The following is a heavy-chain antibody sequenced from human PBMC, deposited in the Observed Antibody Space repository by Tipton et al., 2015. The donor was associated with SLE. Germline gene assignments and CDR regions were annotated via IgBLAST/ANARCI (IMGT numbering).Heavy chain of an antibody. CDR3: TRVEMNYSGSGGAFDI. V-gene: IGHV3-74*01. CDR1: GFTFSNYW. Sequence: AVSGFTFSNYWMHWVRQAPGKGPVWVSRVSSDGSSANYADSVQGRFTISRDNAKNTVYLQMNSLRAEDTAVYYCTRVEMNYSGSGGAFDIWGQGTMVTVSS. CDR2: VSSDGSSA. J-gene: IGHJ3*02. D-gene: IGHD3-10*01.